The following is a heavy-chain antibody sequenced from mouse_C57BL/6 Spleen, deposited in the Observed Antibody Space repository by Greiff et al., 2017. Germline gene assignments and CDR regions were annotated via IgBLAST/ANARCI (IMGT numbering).Heavy chain of an antibody. V-gene: IGHV5-4*01. J-gene: IGHJ3*01. CDR1: GFTFSSYA. D-gene: IGHD2-2*01. CDR3: ARERGYGYDGGAWFAY. CDR2: ISDGGSYT. Sequence: EVQRVESGGGLVKPGGSLKLSCAASGFTFSSYAMSWVRQTPEKRLEWVATISDGGSYTYYPDNVKGRFTISRDNAKNNLYLQMSHLKSEDTAMYYCARERGYGYDGGAWFAYWGQGTLVTVSA.